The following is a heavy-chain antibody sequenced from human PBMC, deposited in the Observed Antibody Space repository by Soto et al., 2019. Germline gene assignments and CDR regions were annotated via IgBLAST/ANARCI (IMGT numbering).Heavy chain of an antibody. V-gene: IGHV3-21*01. Sequence: EVQLVESGGGLVKPGGSLRLSCAASGFTCSSYSMNWVRQAPGKGLEWVSSISSSSSYIYYADSVKGRFTISRDNAKNSLYLQMNRLRAGDTAVYYCARGRWGPGWFDPWGQGTLVTVSS. CDR2: ISSSSSYI. CDR1: GFTCSSYS. CDR3: ARGRWGPGWFDP. J-gene: IGHJ5*02. D-gene: IGHD3-16*01.